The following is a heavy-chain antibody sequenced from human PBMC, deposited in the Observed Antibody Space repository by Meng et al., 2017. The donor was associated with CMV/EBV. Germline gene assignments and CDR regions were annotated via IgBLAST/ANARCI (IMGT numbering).Heavy chain of an antibody. CDR1: GYSFTSYW. CDR3: SRAGAWISNDY. Sequence: GESLKISCKGSGYSFTSYWIGWVRQMPGKGLEWMGIIYPGDSDTRYSTSFQGQVTISADKSISTAYLQWSSLKASGTAMYYCSRAGAWISNDYWGQGTLVTVSS. J-gene: IGHJ4*02. CDR2: IYPGDSDT. D-gene: IGHD2-2*03. V-gene: IGHV5-51*01.